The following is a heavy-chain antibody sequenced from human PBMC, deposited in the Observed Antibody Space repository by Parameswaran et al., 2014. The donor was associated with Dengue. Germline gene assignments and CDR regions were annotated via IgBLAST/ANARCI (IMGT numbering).Heavy chain of an antibody. D-gene: IGHD6-19*01. J-gene: IGHJ3*01. Sequence: WIRQPPGKGLVWVSRINSDGSTTNYADSVKGRFTISRDNAKNTLYLQMNSLRAEDTAVYYCASGSSGWYRAFDVWGQGTMVTVSS. V-gene: IGHV3-74*01. CDR3: ASGSSGWYRAFDV. CDR2: INSDGSTT.